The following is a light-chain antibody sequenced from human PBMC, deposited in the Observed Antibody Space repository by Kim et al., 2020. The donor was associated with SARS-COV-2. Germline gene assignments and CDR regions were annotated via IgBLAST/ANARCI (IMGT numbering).Light chain of an antibody. J-gene: IGKJ2*01. CDR1: QSVGSSL. CDR2: AAS. V-gene: IGKV3-20*01. CDR3: HQYSSSPRT. Sequence: EIVLTQSPGTLSLSPGERATLSCRASQSVGSSLLAWYQQEPGRAPRLLISAASSRATGVPDRFSGSGSGTDFTLTISRLEPEDFAVYYCHQYSSSPRTFGQGTKLEI.